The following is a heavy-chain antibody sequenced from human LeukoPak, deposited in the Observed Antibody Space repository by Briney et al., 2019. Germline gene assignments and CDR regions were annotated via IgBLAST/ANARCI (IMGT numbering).Heavy chain of an antibody. CDR2: ISAYNGDT. Sequence: ASVKVSCETSGYTFSDFGMSGVGQAPGQGLEGMGWISAYNGDTNYAHNLQGRVTMTTDTSTSTAYMELRSLRSDDTAVYYCARGRPSDYWGQGTLVTVSS. J-gene: IGHJ4*02. CDR3: ARGRPSDY. CDR1: GYTFSDFG. V-gene: IGHV1-18*01.